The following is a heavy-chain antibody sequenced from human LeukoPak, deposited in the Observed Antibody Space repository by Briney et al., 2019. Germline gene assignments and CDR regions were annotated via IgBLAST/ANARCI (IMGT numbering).Heavy chain of an antibody. Sequence: GGSLRLSCDASGFTFSSFWMNWVRQAPGKGLEWVASINQDGNEKTYVDSVKGRFTISRDSAKNSLFLQMNSLRAEDTAVYFCARDATPPGLIFDSWGQGTLVTVSS. CDR1: GFTFSSFW. V-gene: IGHV3-7*05. J-gene: IGHJ4*02. CDR2: INQDGNEK. CDR3: ARDATPPGLIFDS. D-gene: IGHD1-14*01.